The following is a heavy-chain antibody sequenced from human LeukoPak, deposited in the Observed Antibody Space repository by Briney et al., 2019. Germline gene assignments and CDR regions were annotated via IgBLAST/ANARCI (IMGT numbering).Heavy chain of an antibody. CDR2: IYTSGST. Sequence: SETLSLTCTVSGGSISSYAWSWIRQPAGKGLEWIGRIYTSGSTNYNPSLKSRVTMSVDTSKNQFSLKLSSVTAADTAVYYCARGSVVVTAIPAEHFDYWGQGTLVTVSS. D-gene: IGHD2-21*02. J-gene: IGHJ4*02. CDR3: ARGSVVVTAIPAEHFDY. V-gene: IGHV4-4*07. CDR1: GGSISSYA.